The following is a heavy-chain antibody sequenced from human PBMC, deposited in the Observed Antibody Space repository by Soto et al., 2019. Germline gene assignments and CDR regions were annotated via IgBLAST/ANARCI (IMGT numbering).Heavy chain of an antibody. CDR1: GGSISSGGYS. Sequence: LSLTCAVSGGSISSGGYSWSWIRQPPGKGLEWIGYIYHSGSTYYNPSLKSRVTISVDRSKNQFSLKLSSVTAADTAVYYCARGGTMVRGVSYYYYYGMDVWGQGTTVTVSS. D-gene: IGHD3-10*01. J-gene: IGHJ6*02. CDR3: ARGGTMVRGVSYYYYYGMDV. CDR2: IYHSGST. V-gene: IGHV4-30-2*01.